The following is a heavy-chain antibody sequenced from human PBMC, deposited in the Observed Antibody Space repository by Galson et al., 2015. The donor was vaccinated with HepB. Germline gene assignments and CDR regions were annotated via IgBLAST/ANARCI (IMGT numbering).Heavy chain of an antibody. CDR2: IKRDSSEK. D-gene: IGHD4/OR15-4a*01. V-gene: IGHV3-7*01. CDR3: ARARSNGANYHLVFDS. J-gene: IGHJ4*02. Sequence: SLRLSCAASGFEFNFYWMTWVRQAPGKGLEWVANIKRDSSEKYLADSVKGRFAISRGNAKTSVYLQMNDLRAEDTAVYYCARARSNGANYHLVFDSWGQGALVTISS. CDR1: GFEFNFYW.